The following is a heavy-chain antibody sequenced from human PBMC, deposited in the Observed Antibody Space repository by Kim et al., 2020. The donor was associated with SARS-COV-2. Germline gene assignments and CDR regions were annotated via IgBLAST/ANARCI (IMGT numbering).Heavy chain of an antibody. D-gene: IGHD4-17*01. CDR3: ASRYGGKRTGAFDI. CDR1: GFTVSSNY. J-gene: IGHJ3*02. Sequence: GGSLRLSCAASGFTVSSNYMSWVRQAPGKGLEWVSVIYSGGSTYNADSVKDRFTISRDNSKNTLYLKMNSLGAGDTAVYYCASRYGGKRTGAFDIWGQWTMVSVSS. V-gene: IGHV3-66*01. CDR2: IYSGGST.